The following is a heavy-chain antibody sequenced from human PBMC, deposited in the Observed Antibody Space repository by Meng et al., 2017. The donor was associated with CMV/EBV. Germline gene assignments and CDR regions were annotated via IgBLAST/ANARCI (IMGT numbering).Heavy chain of an antibody. D-gene: IGHD2-15*01. J-gene: IGHJ4*02. Sequence: GSLRLSCTVSGYSISSGYYWGWIRQPPGKGLEWIGSIYHSGSTYYNPSLKSRVTIPVDTSKNQFSLKLSSVTAADTAVYYCARVVVVVAAARRYYFDYWGQGTLVTVSS. V-gene: IGHV4-38-2*02. CDR3: ARVVVVVAAARRYYFDY. CDR2: IYHSGST. CDR1: GYSISSGYY.